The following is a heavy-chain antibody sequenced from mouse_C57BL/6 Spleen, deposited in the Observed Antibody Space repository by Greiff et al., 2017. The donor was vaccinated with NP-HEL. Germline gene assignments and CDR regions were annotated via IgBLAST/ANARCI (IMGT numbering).Heavy chain of an antibody. J-gene: IGHJ2*01. CDR2: IYPGDGDT. V-gene: IGHV1-80*01. CDR3: ARHYGSSYEGY. D-gene: IGHD1-1*01. Sequence: VQLQQSGAELVKPGASVKISCKASGYAFSSYWMNWVKQRPGKGLEWIGQIYPGDGDTNYNGKFKGKATLTADQSSSTAYMQLSSLTSEDSAVYFGARHYGSSYEGYWGQGTTLTVAS. CDR1: GYAFSSYW.